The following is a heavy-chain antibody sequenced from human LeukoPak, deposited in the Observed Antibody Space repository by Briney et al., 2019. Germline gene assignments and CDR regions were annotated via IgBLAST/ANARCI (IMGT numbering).Heavy chain of an antibody. Sequence: GVSLRLSCAASGLTFSSYAMHWVRQAPGKGLEWVAVISYDGSNKYYADSVKGRFTISRDNSKNTLYLQMNSLRAEDTAVYYCARDHNYGSGSGFDYWGQGTLVTVSS. CDR1: GLTFSSYA. CDR3: ARDHNYGSGSGFDY. J-gene: IGHJ4*02. D-gene: IGHD3-10*01. CDR2: ISYDGSNK. V-gene: IGHV3-30-3*01.